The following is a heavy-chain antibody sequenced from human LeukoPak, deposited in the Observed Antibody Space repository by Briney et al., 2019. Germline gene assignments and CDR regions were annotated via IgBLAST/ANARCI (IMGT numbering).Heavy chain of an antibody. Sequence: ASVKVSCKVSGYTLTELSMHWVRQAPGNGLEWMGGFDPEDGETIYAQKFQGRVTMTEDTSTDTAYMELSSLRSEDTAVYYCATGEYSSGWYYFDYWGQGTLVTVSS. CDR3: ATGEYSSGWYYFDY. CDR1: GYTLTELS. D-gene: IGHD6-19*01. V-gene: IGHV1-24*01. J-gene: IGHJ4*02. CDR2: FDPEDGET.